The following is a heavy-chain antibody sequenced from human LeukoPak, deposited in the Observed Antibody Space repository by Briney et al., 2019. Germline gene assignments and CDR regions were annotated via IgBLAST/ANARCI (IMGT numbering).Heavy chain of an antibody. Sequence: SETLSLTCTVSGGSISTYYWSWIRQPPGKGLEWIGYIYYSGSTSYNPSLKSRVTISVDTSKNHFSLKLNSVTAADTAVYYCARDRTSSGGGSYFDSWGQGILVTVSS. CDR1: GGSISTYY. J-gene: IGHJ4*02. CDR3: ARDRTSSGGGSYFDS. V-gene: IGHV4-59*01. D-gene: IGHD6-19*01. CDR2: IYYSGST.